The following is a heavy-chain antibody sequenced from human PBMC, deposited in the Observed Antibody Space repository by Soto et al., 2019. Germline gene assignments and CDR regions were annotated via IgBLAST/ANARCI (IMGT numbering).Heavy chain of an antibody. J-gene: IGHJ4*02. CDR2: IYYSGST. CDR1: GGSISSYY. Sequence: QVQLQESGPGLVKPSETLSLTCTVSGGSISSYYWSWIRQPPGKGLEWIGYIYYSGSTNYNPSLKGRDTISVDTSKNQFSLKLSSVTAADTAVYYCARLWGWFGDYWGQGTLVTVSS. V-gene: IGHV4-59*08. CDR3: ARLWGWFGDY. D-gene: IGHD3-10*01.